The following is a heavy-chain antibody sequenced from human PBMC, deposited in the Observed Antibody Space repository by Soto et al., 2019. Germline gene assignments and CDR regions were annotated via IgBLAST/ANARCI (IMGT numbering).Heavy chain of an antibody. CDR1: GCSISSYY. D-gene: IGHD2-15*01. CDR2: IYYSGST. CDR3: ARHYCGGGGCYYLDY. Sequence: SETLSLTCTVSGCSISSYYWSWIRQPPGTGLEWIGYIYYSGSTNYNPSLKSRVTISVDTSKNQFSLKLTSVTAADTAVYYCARHYCGGGGCYYLDYWGQGTLVTVSS. J-gene: IGHJ4*02. V-gene: IGHV4-59*08.